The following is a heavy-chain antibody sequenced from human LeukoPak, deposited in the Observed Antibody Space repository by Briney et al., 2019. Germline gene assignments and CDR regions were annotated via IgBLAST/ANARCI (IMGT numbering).Heavy chain of an antibody. CDR3: ARDVARDMTDY. V-gene: IGHV3-7*03. CDR2: IKQDGSEK. CDR1: GFTFSSHW. Sequence: GGSLRLSCAASGFTFSSHWMSWVRQAPGKGLEWVANIKQDGSEKYYVDSVKGRFTISRDNAKNSLYLQMNSLRAEDTAVYYCARDVARDMTDYWGQGTLVTVSS. D-gene: IGHD2-15*01. J-gene: IGHJ4*02.